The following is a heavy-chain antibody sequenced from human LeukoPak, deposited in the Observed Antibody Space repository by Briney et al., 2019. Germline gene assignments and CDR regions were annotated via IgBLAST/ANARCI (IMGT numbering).Heavy chain of an antibody. V-gene: IGHV4-30-2*01. J-gene: IGHJ3*02. CDR1: GGSISSGGYS. CDR3: ARDRRGAFDI. CDR2: IYHSGST. Sequence: SETLSLTCAVSGGSISSGGYSWSWIRQPPGKGLEWIGYIYHSGSTYYNPSLKSRVTISVDRSKNQFSLKLSSVTAADTAVYYCARDRRGAFDIWGQGTMVTVSS.